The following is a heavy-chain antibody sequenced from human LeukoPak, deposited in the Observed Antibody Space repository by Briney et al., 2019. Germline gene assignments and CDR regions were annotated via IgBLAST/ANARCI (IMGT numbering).Heavy chain of an antibody. CDR1: GFTFRNAW. V-gene: IGHV3-15*01. CDR3: TTGITMVRGVIHLIDY. D-gene: IGHD3-10*01. CDR2: IKSKTDGGTT. J-gene: IGHJ4*02. Sequence: GGSLRLSCVASGFTFRNAWMSWVRQAPGKGLEWVGRIKSKTDGGTTDYAAPVKGRFTISRDDSKNTLYLQMNSLKTEDTAVYYCTTGITMVRGVIHLIDYWGQGTLVTVSS.